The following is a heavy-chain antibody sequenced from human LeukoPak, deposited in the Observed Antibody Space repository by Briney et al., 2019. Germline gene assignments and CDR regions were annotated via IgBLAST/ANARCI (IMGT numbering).Heavy chain of an antibody. CDR2: IYTSGST. D-gene: IGHD3-10*02. J-gene: IGHJ5*02. CDR3: ARPYLRGTVINNWFDP. V-gene: IGHV4-61*02. Sequence: PSETLSLTCTVSGGSVSSVSSYWSWVRQPAGKGLEWIGRIYTSGSTNYNPSLKSRVTISVDTSKNQFSLKLSSVTAADTAVYYCARPYLRGTVINNWFDPWGQGTLVTVSS. CDR1: GGSVSSVSSY.